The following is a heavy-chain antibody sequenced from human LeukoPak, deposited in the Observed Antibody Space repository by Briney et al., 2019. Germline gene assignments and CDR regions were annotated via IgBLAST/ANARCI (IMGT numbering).Heavy chain of an antibody. CDR2: IYYSGST. CDR1: GGSISSYY. J-gene: IGHJ4*02. D-gene: IGHD6-19*01. CDR3: ARQARIAVAVFDY. V-gene: IGHV4-59*08. Sequence: SETLSLTCTVSGGSISSYYWSWIRQPPGKGLEWIGYIYYSGSTNYNPSLKSRVTISVDTSKNQFSLKLSSVTAADTAVYYCARQARIAVAVFDYWGQGTLVTVSS.